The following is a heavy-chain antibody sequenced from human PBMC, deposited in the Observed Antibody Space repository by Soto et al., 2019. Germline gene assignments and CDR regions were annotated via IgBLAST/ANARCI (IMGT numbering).Heavy chain of an antibody. D-gene: IGHD2-21*02. Sequence: SETLSLSCTVSGGSISSGGYYWSWIRQHPGKGLEWIGYIYYSGSTYYNPSLKSRVTISVDTSKNQFSLKLSSVTAADTAVYYCARAQNPIVVVTAIFDYWGHGTLVTVCS. V-gene: IGHV4-31*03. CDR1: GGSISSGGYY. CDR3: ARAQNPIVVVTAIFDY. CDR2: IYYSGST. J-gene: IGHJ4*01.